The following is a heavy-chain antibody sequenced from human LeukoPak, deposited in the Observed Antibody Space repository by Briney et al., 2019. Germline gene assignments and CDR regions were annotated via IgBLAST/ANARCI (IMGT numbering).Heavy chain of an antibody. J-gene: IGHJ4*02. D-gene: IGHD3-3*01. CDR2: IYYSGST. V-gene: IGHV4-59*12. CDR3: AREGWSGYYTDY. Sequence: SETLSLTCTVSGGSISSYYWSWIRQPPGKGLEWIGYIYYSGSTNYKSSLKSRVTISVDTSKNQFSLKLSSVTAADTAVYYCAREGWSGYYTDYWGQGTLVTVSS. CDR1: GGSISSYY.